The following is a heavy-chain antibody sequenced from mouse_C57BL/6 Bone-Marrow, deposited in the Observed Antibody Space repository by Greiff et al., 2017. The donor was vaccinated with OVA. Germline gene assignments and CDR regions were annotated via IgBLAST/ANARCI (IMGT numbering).Heavy chain of an antibody. CDR2: IDPSDSYT. Sequence: QVQLQQPGAELVMPGASVKLSCKASGYTFTSYWMHWVKQRPGQGLEWIGEIDPSDSYTNYNQKFKGKSTLTVDKSSSTAYMQLSSLTSEDSAVYYCAREGGKDFDYWGQGTTRTVSS. D-gene: IGHD2-1*01. J-gene: IGHJ2*01. V-gene: IGHV1-69*01. CDR1: GYTFTSYW. CDR3: AREGGKDFDY.